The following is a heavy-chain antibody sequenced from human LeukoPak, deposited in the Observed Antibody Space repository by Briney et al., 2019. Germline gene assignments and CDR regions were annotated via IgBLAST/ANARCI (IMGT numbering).Heavy chain of an antibody. J-gene: IGHJ6*03. CDR1: GVSISSYY. CDR3: VRSMYVGYYHYYMDV. Sequence: SETLSLTCTLSGVSISSYYLSSIRQPPGQGLECIGCMYYSGSTNYNPSLKSRVTISVDTSKNQFSLKLSSVTAADTAVYYCVRSMYVGYYHYYMDVWGKGTTVTVSS. V-gene: IGHV4-59*01. D-gene: IGHD2-8*01. CDR2: MYYSGST.